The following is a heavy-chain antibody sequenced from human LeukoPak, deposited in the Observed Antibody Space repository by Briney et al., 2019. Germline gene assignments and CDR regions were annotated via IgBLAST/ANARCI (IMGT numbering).Heavy chain of an antibody. V-gene: IGHV3-7*03. CDR2: INQDGSER. D-gene: IGHD3-10*01. CDR3: ARDTLLWFGGYYYGMDV. Sequence: GGSLRLSCAASGFTFRSYWMSWVRQAPGKGLEWVANINQDGSERYYVDSVRGRFTTSRDNAKNSLYLQMNGLRAEDTAVYYCARDTLLWFGGYYYGMDVWGQGTTVTVSS. J-gene: IGHJ6*02. CDR1: GFTFRSYW.